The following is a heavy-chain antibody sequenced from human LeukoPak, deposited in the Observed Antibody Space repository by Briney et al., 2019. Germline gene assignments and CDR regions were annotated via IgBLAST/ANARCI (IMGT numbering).Heavy chain of an antibody. D-gene: IGHD3-9*01. Sequence: HSQTLSLTCAISGDTVSAITSSWQWIRQSPSRGLEWLGRTYYWSKWYNEYAESVRSRITINPDTSKNQFSLQLNSVTPEDTAIYYCARSATGSFDYWGQGTLVTVSS. CDR3: ARSATGSFDY. V-gene: IGHV6-1*01. J-gene: IGHJ4*02. CDR2: TYYWSKWYN. CDR1: GDTVSAITSS.